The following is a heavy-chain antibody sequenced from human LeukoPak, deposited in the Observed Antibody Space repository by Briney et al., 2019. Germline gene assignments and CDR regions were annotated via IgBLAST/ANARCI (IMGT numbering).Heavy chain of an antibody. CDR3: ARAGLYYYDSSGYSHLPYYFDY. CDR2: IYYSGST. D-gene: IGHD3-22*01. V-gene: IGHV4-31*03. Sequence: SQTLSLTCTVSGGSISSGGYYWSWIRQHPGKGLEWIGYIYYSGSTYYNPSLKSRVTISVDTSKNQLSLKLSSVTAADTAVYYCARAGLYYYDSSGYSHLPYYFDYWGQGTLVTVSS. CDR1: GGSISSGGYY. J-gene: IGHJ4*02.